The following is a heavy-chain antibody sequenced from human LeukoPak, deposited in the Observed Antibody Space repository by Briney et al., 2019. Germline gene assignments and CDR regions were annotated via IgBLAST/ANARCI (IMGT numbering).Heavy chain of an antibody. CDR1: GFTFSSYA. CDR2: IPYDGRNK. CDR3: ARDSDGSYYPVYFQH. J-gene: IGHJ1*01. Sequence: QTGGSLRLSCVASGFTFSSYAMHWVRQAPGKGLEWVAVIPYDGRNKYYADSVKGRFTISRNNTRNTLYLQMNSLRVEDTAVYYCARDSDGSYYPVYFQHWGQGTLVTVSS. D-gene: IGHD1-26*01. V-gene: IGHV3-30*04.